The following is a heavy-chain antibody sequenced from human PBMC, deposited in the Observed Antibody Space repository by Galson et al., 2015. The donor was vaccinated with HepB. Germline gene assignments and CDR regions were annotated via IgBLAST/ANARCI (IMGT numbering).Heavy chain of an antibody. J-gene: IGHJ5*02. V-gene: IGHV1-69*13. CDR2: IIPIFGTA. CDR3: ARVPTEYSSSYWFDP. CDR1: GGTFSSYA. Sequence: SVKVSCKASGGTFSSYAISWVRQAPGQGLEWMGGIIPIFGTANYAQKFQGRVTITADESTSTAYMELSSLRSEDTAVYYCARVPTEYSSSYWFDPWGQGTLVTVSS. D-gene: IGHD6-6*01.